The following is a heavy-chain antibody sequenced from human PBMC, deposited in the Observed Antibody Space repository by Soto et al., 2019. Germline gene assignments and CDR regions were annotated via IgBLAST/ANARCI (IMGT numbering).Heavy chain of an antibody. V-gene: IGHV3-30*18. CDR2: ISYDGSNK. Sequence: AGGSLRLSCAASGFTFSSYGMHWVRQAPGKGLEWVAVISYDGSNKYYADSVKGRFTISRDNSKNSLYLQMNSLRAEDTAVYYCVKGGTNFAYWGQGIMVTVSS. D-gene: IGHD1-7*01. J-gene: IGHJ4*02. CDR3: VKGGTNFAY. CDR1: GFTFSSYG.